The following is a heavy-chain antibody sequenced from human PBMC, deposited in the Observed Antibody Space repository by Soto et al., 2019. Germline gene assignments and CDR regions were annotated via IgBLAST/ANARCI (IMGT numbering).Heavy chain of an antibody. V-gene: IGHV4-30-2*06. CDR2: IYYSGST. CDR1: GDSISRGGFS. CDR3: ARPTFILKGYYAATDYYYFDY. D-gene: IGHD2-15*01. J-gene: IGHJ4*02. Sequence: KTSESLSLTWAVSGDSISRGGFSWSWIRQSPGKGLELIGYIYYSGSTYYNPSLKSRVTISVDRSKNEFSLRLSSVTAADTAVYYFARPTFILKGYYAATDYYYFDYWGQGTLVTVSS.